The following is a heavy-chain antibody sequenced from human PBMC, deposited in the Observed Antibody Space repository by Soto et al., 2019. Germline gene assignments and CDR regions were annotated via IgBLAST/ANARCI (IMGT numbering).Heavy chain of an antibody. CDR1: GFTFSSYS. J-gene: IGHJ4*02. V-gene: IGHV3-48*01. CDR3: AKDNDRGVINYFDY. CDR2: ISSSSSTI. D-gene: IGHD3-10*02. Sequence: PGGSLRLSCAASGFTFSSYSMNWVRQAPWKGLEWVSYISSSSSTIYYADSVKGRFTISRDNSKNTLYLQMNSLRAEDTAVYYCAKDNDRGVINYFDYWGQGTLVTVSS.